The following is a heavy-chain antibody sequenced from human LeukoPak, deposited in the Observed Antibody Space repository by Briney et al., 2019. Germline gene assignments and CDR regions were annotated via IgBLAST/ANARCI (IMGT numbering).Heavy chain of an antibody. CDR2: INTHSGAT. Sequence: ASVTVSCKASGNTFAGYYVHWVRQAPGQGLEWMGWINTHSGATNYAQDFQGRVTMTTDTSVTTAYLYLDRLQSDDAAVYFCARGPIGGLSKGFDFWGQGTLVTVSS. J-gene: IGHJ4*02. D-gene: IGHD1-26*01. CDR1: GNTFAGYY. V-gene: IGHV1-2*02. CDR3: ARGPIGGLSKGFDF.